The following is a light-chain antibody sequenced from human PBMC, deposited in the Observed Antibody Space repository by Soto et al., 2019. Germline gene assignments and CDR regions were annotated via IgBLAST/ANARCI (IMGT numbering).Light chain of an antibody. V-gene: IGLV2-23*02. Sequence: QSALTQPASVSGSPGQSITISCTGTSNDVGGYDLVSWYQHHPGKAPKLMIYEATKRPSGVSDRFTGSKCGNTASLTISALPAEDEDDYSCCSFAGGATFVFGGGTKVTVL. CDR2: EAT. CDR3: CSFAGGATFV. CDR1: SNDVGGYDL. J-gene: IGLJ2*01.